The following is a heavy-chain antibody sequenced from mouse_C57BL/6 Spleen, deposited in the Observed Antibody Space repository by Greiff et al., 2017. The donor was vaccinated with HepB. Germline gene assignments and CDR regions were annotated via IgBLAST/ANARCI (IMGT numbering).Heavy chain of an antibody. J-gene: IGHJ1*03. CDR1: GFSLSTSGMG. Sequence: QVTLKESGPGILQSSQTLSLTCSFSGFSLSTSGMGVSWIRQPSGKGLEWLAHIYWDDDKRYNPSLKSRLTISKDTSRNQVFLKITSVDTADTATYYCARSPIYYYGSSYGWYFDVWGTGTTVTVSS. V-gene: IGHV8-12*01. CDR2: IYWDDDK. CDR3: ARSPIYYYGSSYGWYFDV. D-gene: IGHD1-1*01.